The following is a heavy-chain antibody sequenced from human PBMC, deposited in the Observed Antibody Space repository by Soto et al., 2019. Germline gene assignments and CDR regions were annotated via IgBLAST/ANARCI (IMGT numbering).Heavy chain of an antibody. CDR2: ISGSDAGT. CDR3: TKDPCTRSSCYFDF. J-gene: IGHJ4*02. Sequence: EVQLLESGGGLVQPGGSLRLCCEASGFTFSSHTMSWVRQAPGKGLEWVSAISGSDAGTFDADSVRGRFTISRDNSKNTLSLHMTSLRVEDTAIYYCTKDPCTRSSCYFDFWGQGSLVTVSS. D-gene: IGHD2-2*01. V-gene: IGHV3-23*01. CDR1: GFTFSSHT.